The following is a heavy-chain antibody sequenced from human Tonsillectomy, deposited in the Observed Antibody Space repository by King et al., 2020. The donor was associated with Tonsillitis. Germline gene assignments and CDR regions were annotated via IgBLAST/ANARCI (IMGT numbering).Heavy chain of an antibody. CDR2: FDPEDGET. J-gene: IGHJ4*02. Sequence: QLVQSGAEVKKPGASVKVSCKVSGYTLTELSMHWVRQAPGKGLEWMGGFDPEDGETIYAQKFQGRVTMTEDTSTDTAYIELSSLRSEGTAVYYCATGISDYGGNSFDYWGQGTLVTVSS. CDR1: GYTLTELS. CDR3: ATGISDYGGNSFDY. D-gene: IGHD4-23*01. V-gene: IGHV1-24*01.